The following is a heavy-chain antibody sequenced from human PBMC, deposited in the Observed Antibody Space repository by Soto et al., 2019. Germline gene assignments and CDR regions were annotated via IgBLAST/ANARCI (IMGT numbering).Heavy chain of an antibody. J-gene: IGHJ4*02. Sequence: GGSLRLSCAASGFTFSSYAMSWVRQAPGKGLEWVSAISGSGGSTYYADSVKGRFTISRDNSKNTLYLQMNSLRAEDTAVYYCAIRITMIVVVTQPFDYWGQGTLVAVSS. D-gene: IGHD3-22*01. CDR2: ISGSGGST. CDR1: GFTFSSYA. CDR3: AIRITMIVVVTQPFDY. V-gene: IGHV3-23*01.